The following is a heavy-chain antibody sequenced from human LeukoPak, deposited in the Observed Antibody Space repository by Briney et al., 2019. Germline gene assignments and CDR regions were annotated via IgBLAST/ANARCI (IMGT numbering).Heavy chain of an antibody. J-gene: IGHJ5*02. V-gene: IGHV3-11*04. Sequence: GGSLRLSCAASGFTFSDYYMSWIRQAPGKGLEWVPYISSSGSTIYYADSVKGRFTISRDNAKNSLYLQMNSLRAEDTAVYYCARVRATVAGQGPNWFDPWGQGTLVTVSS. CDR3: ARVRATVAGQGPNWFDP. CDR2: ISSSGSTI. D-gene: IGHD6-19*01. CDR1: GFTFSDYY.